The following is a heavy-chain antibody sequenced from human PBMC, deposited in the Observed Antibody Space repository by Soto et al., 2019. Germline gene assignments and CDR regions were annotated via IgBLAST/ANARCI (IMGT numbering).Heavy chain of an antibody. CDR2: IIPILGIA. CDR1: GGTFSSYT. D-gene: IGHD3-9*01. J-gene: IGHJ4*02. V-gene: IGHV1-69*02. CDR3: SRDDSDWFFN. Sequence: ASVKVSCKASGGTFSSYTISWVRQAPGQGLELMGRIIPILGIANFAQKFQGRVTITADNSKNTLYLQMNSLESEDTAVYYCSRDDSDWFFNWGRGTLVTVSS.